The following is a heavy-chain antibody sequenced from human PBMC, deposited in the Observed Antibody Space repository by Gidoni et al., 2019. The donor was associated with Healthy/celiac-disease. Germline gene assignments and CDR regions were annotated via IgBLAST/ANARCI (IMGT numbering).Heavy chain of an antibody. CDR3: ARDKGYYDSSGYYRYTNWFDP. CDR1: GFTFSSYG. Sequence: QVQLVESGGGVVQPGRSLRLSCAASGFTFSSYGMHWVRQAPGKGLEWVAVIWYDGSNKYYADSVKGRFTISRDNSKNTLYLQMNRLRAEDTAVYYCARDKGYYDSSGYYRYTNWFDPWGQGTLVTVSS. D-gene: IGHD3-22*01. J-gene: IGHJ5*02. V-gene: IGHV3-33*01. CDR2: IWYDGSNK.